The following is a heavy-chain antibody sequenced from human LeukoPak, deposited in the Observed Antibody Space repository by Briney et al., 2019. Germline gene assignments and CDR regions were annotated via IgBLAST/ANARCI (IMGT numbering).Heavy chain of an antibody. CDR3: AKYSSRYFDY. Sequence: QSGGSLRLSCAASGFTFSSYAMGWVCQAPGKGLEWVSTISSGGGNTYYADSVKGRFTISRDNPKNTLSLQMNSLRAEDTAIYYCAKYSSRYFDYWGQGTLVTVSS. J-gene: IGHJ4*02. V-gene: IGHV3-23*01. CDR1: GFTFSSYA. D-gene: IGHD6-13*01. CDR2: ISSGGGNT.